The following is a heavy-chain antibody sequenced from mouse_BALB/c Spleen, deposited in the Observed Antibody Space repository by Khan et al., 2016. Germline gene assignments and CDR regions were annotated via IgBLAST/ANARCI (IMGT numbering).Heavy chain of an antibody. CDR3: ARSNGNCLTWFAY. V-gene: IGHV1S135*01. CDR1: GYSFTGYN. D-gene: IGHD2-1*01. CDR2: IDPYYGGA. J-gene: IGHJ3*01. Sequence: VQLKQSGPELEKPGASVKISCKASGYSFTGYNMNWVKQSNGKSLEWIGNIDPYYGGASYSQKFKGKATLTVDKSSSTAYMHLKSLTSADSAVSYCARSNGNCLTWFAYWGQGTPVTVSA.